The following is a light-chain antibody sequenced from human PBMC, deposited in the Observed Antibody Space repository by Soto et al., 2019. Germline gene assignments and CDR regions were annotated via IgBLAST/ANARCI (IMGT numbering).Light chain of an antibody. V-gene: IGKV1-5*03. CDR1: QSISSW. J-gene: IGKJ1*01. CDR2: KAS. Sequence: DIQMTQSSSTLSASVGDRVTITCRASQSISSWLAWYQQKPGKAPKLLIYKASSLESGVPSRFSGSGSGTEFTLTISSLQPDDFATYYCQQYNSYWTFGQWTKVDIK. CDR3: QQYNSYWT.